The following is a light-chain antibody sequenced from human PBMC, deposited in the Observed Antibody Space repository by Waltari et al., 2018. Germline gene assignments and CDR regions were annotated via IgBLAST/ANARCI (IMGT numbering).Light chain of an antibody. J-gene: IGKJ3*01. CDR2: DAS. Sequence: DIVLTQSPATLSLSPGERATLSCSASQSVNSVLAWYQHKPGQAPRLLIYDASIRATVIPARFSGSGSGTDFTLTISSLEPEDFAVYYCQHRRAWPTFGPGTKVDIK. CDR1: QSVNSV. CDR3: QHRRAWPT. V-gene: IGKV3-11*01.